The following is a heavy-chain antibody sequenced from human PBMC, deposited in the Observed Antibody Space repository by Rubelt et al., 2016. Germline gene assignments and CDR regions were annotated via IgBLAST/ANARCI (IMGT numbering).Heavy chain of an antibody. V-gene: IGHV3-23*04. CDR1: GFTFSSYA. J-gene: IGHJ6*02. CDR3: TTGIREQWLVGVYYYYGMDV. CDR2: ISGSGGST. D-gene: IGHD6-19*01. Sequence: VQLVESGGGVVQPGESLRVSCAASGFTFSSYAMSWVRQAPGKGLEWVSAISGSGGSTYYADSVKGRFTISRDNSKNTLYLQMNSLRAEDTAVYYCTTGIREQWLVGVYYYYGMDVWGQGTTVTVSS.